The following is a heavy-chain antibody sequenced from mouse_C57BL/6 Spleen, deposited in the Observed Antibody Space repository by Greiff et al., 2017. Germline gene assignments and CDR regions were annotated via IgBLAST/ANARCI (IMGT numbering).Heavy chain of an antibody. J-gene: IGHJ2*01. CDR1: GYTFTSYW. D-gene: IGHD2-3*01. CDR2: IYPGSGST. CDR3: AREGGYDGYPFDY. Sequence: QVQLQQPGAELVKPGASVKMSCKASGYTFTSYWITWVKQRPGQGLEWIGDIYPGSGSTNYNEKFKSKATLTVDTSSSTAYMQLSSLTSEDSAVXYCAREGGYDGYPFDYWGQGTTLTVSS. V-gene: IGHV1-55*01.